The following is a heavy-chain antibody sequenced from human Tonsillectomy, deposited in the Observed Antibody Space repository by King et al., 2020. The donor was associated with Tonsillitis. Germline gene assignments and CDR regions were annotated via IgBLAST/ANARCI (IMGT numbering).Heavy chain of an antibody. CDR3: ARGVSAVMDPDAFDI. Sequence: VQLVESGGGVVQPGRSLRLSCVASGFTFSNYGMHWVRQAPGKGLDWVAVIWDDGINQYYADSVQGRFTISRDNSKNTLYLQMNSLGAEDTALYYCARGVSAVMDPDAFDIWGQGTMVTVSS. D-gene: IGHD3-16*01. J-gene: IGHJ3*02. CDR1: GFTFSNYG. V-gene: IGHV3-33*01. CDR2: IWDDGINQ.